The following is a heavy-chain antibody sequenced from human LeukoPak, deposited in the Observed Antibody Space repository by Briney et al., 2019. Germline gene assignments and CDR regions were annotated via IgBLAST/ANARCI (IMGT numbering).Heavy chain of an antibody. Sequence: ASVKVSCKASGYTFTGYYMHWLRQAPGQGLEWMEWINPNSGGTNYAQKFQGRVTMTRDTSISTAYMELSRLRSDDTAVYYCARGYQLLYDAFDIWGQGTMVTVSS. CDR1: GYTFTGYY. CDR2: INPNSGGT. J-gene: IGHJ3*02. D-gene: IGHD2-2*01. V-gene: IGHV1-2*02. CDR3: ARGYQLLYDAFDI.